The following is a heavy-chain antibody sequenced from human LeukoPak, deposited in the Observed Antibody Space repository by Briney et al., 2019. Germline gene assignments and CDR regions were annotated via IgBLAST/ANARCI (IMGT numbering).Heavy chain of an antibody. D-gene: IGHD3-22*01. CDR2: IYYSGST. J-gene: IGHJ4*02. CDR3: ARANYYDSSGYYYAYDY. Sequence: PSETLSLTCTVSGVSVSSGTYYWTWIRQPPGKGLEWIGYIYYSGSTNYNPSLKSRVTISVDTSKNQFSLKLSSVTAADTAVYYCARANYYDSSGYYYAYDYWGQGTLVTVSS. V-gene: IGHV4-61*01. CDR1: GVSVSSGTYY.